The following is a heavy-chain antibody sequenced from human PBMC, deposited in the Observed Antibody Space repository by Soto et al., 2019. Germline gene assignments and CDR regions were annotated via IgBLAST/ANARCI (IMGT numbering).Heavy chain of an antibody. J-gene: IGHJ4*02. CDR3: AKDSRRFDY. CDR1: GFTFSSYA. CDR2: ISASGSTI. V-gene: IGHV3-23*01. Sequence: GGSLRLSCAASGFTFSSYAMSWVRQAPGKGLEWVSVISASGSTIYYADSVKGRFTISRDNSKNTLFLQMSGLRAEDTAVYYCAKDSRRFDYWGQGTLVTVSS.